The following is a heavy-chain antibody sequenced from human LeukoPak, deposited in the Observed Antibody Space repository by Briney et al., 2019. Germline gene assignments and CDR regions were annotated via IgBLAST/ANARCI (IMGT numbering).Heavy chain of an antibody. Sequence: ASVKVSCKASGYTFTGYYMHWVRQAPGQGLEWMGWINPNSGGTNYAQKFQGRVTMTRDTSISTASMEMRSLKSDDTAVYYCARDFGSSSAWYEFDYWGQGTLVTVSS. V-gene: IGHV1-2*02. CDR2: INPNSGGT. D-gene: IGHD6-19*01. J-gene: IGHJ4*02. CDR3: ARDFGSSSAWYEFDY. CDR1: GYTFTGYY.